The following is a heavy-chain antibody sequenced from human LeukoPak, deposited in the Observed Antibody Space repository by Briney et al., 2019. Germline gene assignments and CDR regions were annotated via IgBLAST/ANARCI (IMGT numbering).Heavy chain of an antibody. V-gene: IGHV3-74*01. Sequence: GGSLRLSCAASGFTFSSYWMHWVRQAPGKGLVWVSRINSDGSSTSYADSVKGRFTISRDNAKNTLYLQMNSLRAEDTAVYYCARGESYYYDSSGSGNWFDPWGQGTLVTVSS. J-gene: IGHJ5*02. CDR2: INSDGSST. CDR1: GFTFSSYW. CDR3: ARGESYYYDSSGSGNWFDP. D-gene: IGHD3-22*01.